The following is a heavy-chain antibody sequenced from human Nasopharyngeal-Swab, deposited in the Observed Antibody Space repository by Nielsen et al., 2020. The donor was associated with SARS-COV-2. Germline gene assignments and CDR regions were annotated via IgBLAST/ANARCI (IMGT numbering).Heavy chain of an antibody. Sequence: WIRQPPGKGLEWIGSIYYSGATYYSPSLKSRLTISVDTSQNQFSLTVSSVTASDTAVYYCVRDNYYHYYMDVWGQGTTDTVSS. D-gene: IGHD2-15*01. V-gene: IGHV4-39*01. J-gene: IGHJ6*03. CDR2: IYYSGAT. CDR3: VRDNYYHYYMDV.